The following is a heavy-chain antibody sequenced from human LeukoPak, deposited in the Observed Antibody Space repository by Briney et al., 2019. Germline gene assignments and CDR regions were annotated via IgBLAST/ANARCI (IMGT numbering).Heavy chain of an antibody. V-gene: IGHV1-69*13. J-gene: IGHJ6*02. Sequence: SVKVSCKASGGTFISYAISWVRQAPGQGLEWMGGIIPIFGTANYAQKFQGRVTITADESTSTAYMELSSLRSEDTAVYYCARVGRTTIFGVVTPYYYYYYGMDVWGQGTTVTVSS. CDR3: ARVGRTTIFGVVTPYYYYYYGMDV. CDR1: GGTFISYA. D-gene: IGHD3-3*01. CDR2: IIPIFGTA.